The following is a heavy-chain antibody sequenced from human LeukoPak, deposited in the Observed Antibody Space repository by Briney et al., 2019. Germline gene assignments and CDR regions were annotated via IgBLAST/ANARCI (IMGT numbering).Heavy chain of an antibody. CDR1: GGTFSSYA. CDR3: ARGPRSSSWYGIPFDY. J-gene: IGHJ4*02. V-gene: IGHV1-69*13. Sequence: SVKVSCKASGGTFSSYAISWVRQAPGQGLEWMGGIIPIFGTANYAQKFQGRVTITADESTSTAYMELSSLRSEDTAVYYCARGPRSSSWYGIPFDYWGQGTLVTVSS. D-gene: IGHD6-13*01. CDR2: IIPIFGTA.